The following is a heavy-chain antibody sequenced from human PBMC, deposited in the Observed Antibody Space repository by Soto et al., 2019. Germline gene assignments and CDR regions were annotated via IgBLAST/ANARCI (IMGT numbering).Heavy chain of an antibody. CDR3: ARGKGMEENYYYYGLDI. Sequence: ASVKVSCKASGYAFSTHAMHWVRQAPGQSLEWMGWINGGTGQTKHSHRFQDRVTITRDTSASTAYMELSSLRSEDTAVYYCARGKGMEENYYYYGLDIWGQGTTVTVSS. CDR2: INGGTGQT. J-gene: IGHJ6*02. V-gene: IGHV1-3*01. D-gene: IGHD1-1*01. CDR1: GYAFSTHA.